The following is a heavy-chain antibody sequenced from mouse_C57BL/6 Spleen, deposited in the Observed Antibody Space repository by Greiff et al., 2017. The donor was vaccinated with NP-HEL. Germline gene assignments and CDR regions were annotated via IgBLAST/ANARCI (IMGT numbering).Heavy chain of an antibody. CDR2: ISDGGSYT. Sequence: EVHLVESGGGLVKPGGSLKLSCAASGFTFSSYAMSWVRQTPEKRLEWVATISDGGSYTYYPDNVKGRFTISRDNAKNNLYLQMSHLKSEDTAMYYCARDPTGTLYFDYWGQGTTLTVSS. J-gene: IGHJ2*01. V-gene: IGHV5-4*01. CDR1: GFTFSSYA. D-gene: IGHD4-1*02. CDR3: ARDPTGTLYFDY.